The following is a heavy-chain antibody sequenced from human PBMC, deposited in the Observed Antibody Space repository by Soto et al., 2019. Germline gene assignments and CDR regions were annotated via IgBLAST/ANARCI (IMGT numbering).Heavy chain of an antibody. V-gene: IGHV1-69*06. J-gene: IGHJ6*02. CDR3: ARDLIQLRLGKYSFNGMEV. D-gene: IGHD3-16*01. CDR2: IVPRFGSP. Sequence: QVQLVQSGAEMRKPGSSLRVSCKASGGTFSDFAFSWVRQAPGQGLEWMGGIVPRFGSPNYAQKFGGRVTISADTSTSTVYLEVSSLRFDDTAVYFCARDLIQLRLGKYSFNGMEVWGQGTTITVSS. CDR1: GGTFSDFA.